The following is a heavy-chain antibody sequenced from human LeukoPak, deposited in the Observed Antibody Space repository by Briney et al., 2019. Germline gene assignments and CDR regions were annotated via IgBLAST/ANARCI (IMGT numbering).Heavy chain of an antibody. Sequence: PSETLSLTCTVSGGSISSGDYYWSWIRQPPGTGLEWIGYIYYSGSTYYNPSLKSRVTISVDTSKNQFSLKLSSVTAADTAVCYCARDLLNEGNHLDYWGQGTLVTVSS. CDR1: GGSISSGDYY. D-gene: IGHD4-23*01. V-gene: IGHV4-30-4*01. J-gene: IGHJ4*02. CDR2: IYYSGST. CDR3: ARDLLNEGNHLDY.